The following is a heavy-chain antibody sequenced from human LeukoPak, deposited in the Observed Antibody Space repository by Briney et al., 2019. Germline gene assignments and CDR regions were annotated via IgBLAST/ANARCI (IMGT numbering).Heavy chain of an antibody. CDR1: GFTFSSYE. CDR3: ASLEAGYSSGWYTV. J-gene: IGHJ4*02. D-gene: IGHD6-19*01. V-gene: IGHV3-48*01. Sequence: GGSLRLSCAASGFTFSSYEMNWVRQAPGKGLEWVSYISSSSSTIYYADSVKGRFTISRDNAKNSLYLQMNSLRAEDTAVYYCASLEAGYSSGWYTVWGQGTLVTVSS. CDR2: ISSSSSTI.